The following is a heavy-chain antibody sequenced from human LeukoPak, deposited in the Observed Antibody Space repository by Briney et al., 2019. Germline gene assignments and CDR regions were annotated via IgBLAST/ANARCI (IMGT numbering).Heavy chain of an antibody. CDR2: IYSGGST. Sequence: GGSLRLSCAASGFTVSSNYMNWVRQAPGKGLEWVSVIYSGGSTYYADSVKGRFTISRDNSKNTLYLQMNSLRAEDTAVYYCARDERPGSYYFDYWGQGTLVTVSS. V-gene: IGHV3-66*01. J-gene: IGHJ4*02. D-gene: IGHD1-26*01. CDR1: GFTVSSNY. CDR3: ARDERPGSYYFDY.